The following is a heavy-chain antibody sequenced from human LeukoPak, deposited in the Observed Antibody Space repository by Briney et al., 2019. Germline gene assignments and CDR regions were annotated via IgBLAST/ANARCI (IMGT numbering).Heavy chain of an antibody. Sequence: GGSLRLSCAASGFTFSNYAMNWVRQAPGKGLEWVSYISSSSSPIYYADSVKGRFTISRDNAKHSLYLQMNSLRDEDTAVYYCARTPSIAAAVSFYFDYWGQGTLVTVSS. CDR1: GFTFSNYA. V-gene: IGHV3-48*02. CDR2: ISSSSSPI. J-gene: IGHJ4*02. D-gene: IGHD6-13*01. CDR3: ARTPSIAAAVSFYFDY.